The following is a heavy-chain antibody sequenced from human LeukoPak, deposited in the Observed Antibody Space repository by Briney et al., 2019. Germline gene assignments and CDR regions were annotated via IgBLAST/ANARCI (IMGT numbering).Heavy chain of an antibody. D-gene: IGHD6-13*01. J-gene: IGHJ2*01. Sequence: QPGGSLRLSCAASGFTFSSYDIHWVRHATGKGLEWVSGIGTAGEIYYPGSVKGRFTISRENAKNSLYLQMNSLRAGDTAVYYCARAAYSSTWYSRYFDLWGRGTLVTVSS. CDR2: IGTAGEI. CDR3: ARAAYSSTWYSRYFDL. CDR1: GFTFSSYD. V-gene: IGHV3-13*01.